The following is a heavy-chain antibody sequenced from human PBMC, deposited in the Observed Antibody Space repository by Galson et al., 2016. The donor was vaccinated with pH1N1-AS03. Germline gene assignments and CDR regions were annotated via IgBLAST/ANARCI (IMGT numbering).Heavy chain of an antibody. Sequence: QSGAEVTKPGDSLKISCKSSGYGFNGYWTGWVRQMPGKGLEWMGIIFPGDSDTRYSPSFQGQVTISADKSTRTTYLQWRSLKASDTDIYYCARPAHYDSSGRDALDVWGQGTMLIVSS. CDR2: IFPGDSDT. J-gene: IGHJ3*01. D-gene: IGHD3-22*01. V-gene: IGHV5-51*03. CDR1: GYGFNGYW. CDR3: ARPAHYDSSGRDALDV.